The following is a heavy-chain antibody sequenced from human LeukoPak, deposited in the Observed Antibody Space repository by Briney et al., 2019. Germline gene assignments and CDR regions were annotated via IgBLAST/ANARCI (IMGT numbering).Heavy chain of an antibody. D-gene: IGHD1-20*01. V-gene: IGHV4-59*01. CDR3: ARGVNWNGDFDY. Sequence: SETLSLTCTVSGGSISSYYWSWIRQPPGKGLEWIGYIYYSGSTNYNPSLKSRVTISVDTSKNQFSLKLSSVTAADTAVYYCARGVNWNGDFDYWGQGTLVTVSS. CDR1: GGSISSYY. J-gene: IGHJ4*02. CDR2: IYYSGST.